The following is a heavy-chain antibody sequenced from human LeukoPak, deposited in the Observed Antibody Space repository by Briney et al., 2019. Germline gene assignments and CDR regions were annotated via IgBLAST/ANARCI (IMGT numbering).Heavy chain of an antibody. CDR3: ARIPYSYGPREY. Sequence: SETLSLTXTVSGGSISSGSYYWSWIRQPAGKGLEWIGRIYTSGSTNYNPSLKSRVTISVDTSKNQFSLKLSSVTAADTAVYYCARIPYSYGPREYWGPGTLVTVSS. CDR2: IYTSGST. V-gene: IGHV4-61*02. CDR1: GGSISSGSYY. D-gene: IGHD5-18*01. J-gene: IGHJ4*02.